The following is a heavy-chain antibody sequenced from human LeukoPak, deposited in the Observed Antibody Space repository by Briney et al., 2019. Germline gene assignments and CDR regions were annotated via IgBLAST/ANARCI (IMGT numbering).Heavy chain of an antibody. Sequence: ASVKVSCKASGGTFSSYAISWVRQAPGQGLEWMGGIIPIFGTANYAQKFQGRVTITADESTSTAYMELSSLRSEDTAVYYCASSYCSSTSCYPDYWGQGTLVTVSS. CDR3: ASSYCSSTSCYPDY. J-gene: IGHJ4*02. V-gene: IGHV1-69*13. D-gene: IGHD2-2*01. CDR2: IIPIFGTA. CDR1: GGTFSSYA.